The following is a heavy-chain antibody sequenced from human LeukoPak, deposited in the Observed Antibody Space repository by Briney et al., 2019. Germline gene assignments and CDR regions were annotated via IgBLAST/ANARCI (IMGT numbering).Heavy chain of an antibody. CDR1: GYSFTSYW. J-gene: IGHJ4*02. V-gene: IGHV5-51*01. CDR3: ARERDGYDQFLDY. Sequence: GESMKISCKGSGYSFTSYWIGWVRQMPGKGLEWMGNIYPGDSDTRYSPSFQGQVTISADKSISTAYLQWSSLKASDTAMYYCARERDGYDQFLDYWGQGTLVTVSS. D-gene: IGHD5-24*01. CDR2: IYPGDSDT.